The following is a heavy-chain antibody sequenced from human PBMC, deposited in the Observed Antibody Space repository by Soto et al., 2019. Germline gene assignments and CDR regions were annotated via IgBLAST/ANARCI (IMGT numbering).Heavy chain of an antibody. D-gene: IGHD3-16*01. CDR3: ARDLGGAPYVDL. J-gene: IGHJ2*01. V-gene: IGHV3-72*01. CDR1: GFIFSDQY. Sequence: EMQLVESGGRLVQPGGSLRLSCAASGFIFSDQYMDWVRQAPGKGLEWVGRIRKKVNSYTTEYAASVKGRFTVSRDDSKNSLYLQIHSLKTEDTAIYYCARDLGGAPYVDLWGRGTLVTVSS. CDR2: IRKKVNSYTT.